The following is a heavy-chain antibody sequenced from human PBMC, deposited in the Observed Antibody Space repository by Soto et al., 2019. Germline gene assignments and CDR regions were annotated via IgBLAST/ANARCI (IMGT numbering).Heavy chain of an antibody. CDR1: VEPMTGGYY. Sequence: SETLSLTCDVSVEPMTGGYYWGWIRQSPGKGLEWIGSIYYGGTTYYNPSLRSRLAISIDTSKNQFSLRLSSVTAADTALYYCARGWYYFDVWRQVSLVTVSS. J-gene: IGHJ4*02. V-gene: IGHV4-38-2*01. CDR3: ARGWYYFDV. CDR2: IYYGGTT. D-gene: IGHD2-15*01.